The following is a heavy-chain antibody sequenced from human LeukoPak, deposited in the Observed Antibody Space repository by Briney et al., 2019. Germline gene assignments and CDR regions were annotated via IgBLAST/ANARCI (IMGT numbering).Heavy chain of an antibody. Sequence: ASVKVSCKASGYAFTTSDINWVRQATGQGLEWMGWMNPKGGNTGYAQKFQGRVTMTRNTSISTAYMELSSLRSEDTAVYYCARGITHKRRGHDYWGQGTLVTVSS. V-gene: IGHV1-8*02. D-gene: IGHD3-10*01. J-gene: IGHJ4*02. CDR2: MNPKGGNT. CDR3: ARGITHKRRGHDY. CDR1: GYAFTTSD.